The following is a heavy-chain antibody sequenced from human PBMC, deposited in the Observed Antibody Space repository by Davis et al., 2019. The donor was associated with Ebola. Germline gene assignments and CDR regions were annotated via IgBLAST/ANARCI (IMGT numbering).Heavy chain of an antibody. D-gene: IGHD3-16*01. CDR2: IFYTGST. V-gene: IGHV4-59*11. J-gene: IGHJ6*04. CDR1: RGSISNHF. CDR3: ARQPRSTRSPEYYHGLDV. Sequence: PSETLSLTCAVSRGSISNHFWSWIRQSPGQVLEWIGSIFYTGSTNLNPSLRSRVTLSVDRPKNQFSLNLTSVTAADTAVYFCARQPRSTRSPEYYHGLDVWGKGTTVVVSS.